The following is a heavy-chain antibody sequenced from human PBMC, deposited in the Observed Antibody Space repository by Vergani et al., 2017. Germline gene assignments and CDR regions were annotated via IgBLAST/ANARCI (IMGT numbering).Heavy chain of an antibody. V-gene: IGHV4-34*01. Sequence: QVQLQQWGAGLLKPSETLSLTCVVNGGSFTSYHWTWIRQSPGEGLEWVGDIDHTGRPDYNPSLKSRLTMSVDKSRNQFSLTLNSVTATDTAIYFCARVYTETNGHLSYYYYLDVWGQGTAVTVS. CDR1: GGSFTSYH. J-gene: IGHJ6*03. CDR2: IDHTGRP. D-gene: IGHD4-11*01. CDR3: ARVYTETNGHLSYYYYLDV.